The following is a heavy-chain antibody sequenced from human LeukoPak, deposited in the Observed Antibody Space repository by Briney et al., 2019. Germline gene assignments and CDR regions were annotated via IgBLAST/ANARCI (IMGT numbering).Heavy chain of an antibody. Sequence: ASVKVSCKASVYTFTGYYMHWVRQAPGQGLEWMGRINPNSGGTNYAQKFQGRVTMTRDTSISTAYMELSRLRSDDTAVYYCARDLDYVWGSCRYDDHIDYWGQGTLVTVSS. CDR3: ARDLDYVWGSCRYDDHIDY. V-gene: IGHV1-2*06. CDR2: INPNSGGT. D-gene: IGHD3-16*02. CDR1: VYTFTGYY. J-gene: IGHJ4*02.